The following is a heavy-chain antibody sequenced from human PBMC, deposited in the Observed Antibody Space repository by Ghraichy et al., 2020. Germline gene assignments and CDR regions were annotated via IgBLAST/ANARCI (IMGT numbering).Heavy chain of an antibody. V-gene: IGHV3-23*01. CDR1: GFAFSSYA. D-gene: IGHD6-13*01. CDR3: AKGQKGYSSSWLLDY. Sequence: GESLNISCAASGFAFSSYAMMWVRQAPGKGLEWVSAISASGASTYYADSVKGRFTISRDNSKNTLYLQMNSLRVEDTAIYYCAKGQKGYSSSWLLDYWGQGNLVTVSS. J-gene: IGHJ4*02. CDR2: ISASGAST.